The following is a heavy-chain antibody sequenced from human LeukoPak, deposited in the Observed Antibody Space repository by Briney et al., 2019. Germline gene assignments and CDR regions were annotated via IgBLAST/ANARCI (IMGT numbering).Heavy chain of an antibody. J-gene: IGHJ4*02. V-gene: IGHV1-8*01. CDR2: MNPNSGNT. D-gene: IGHD3-10*01. CDR1: GYTFTSYD. CDR3: ATAKGGSRPYYFDY. Sequence: ASVKVSCKASGYTFTSYDINWVRQATGQGLEWMGWMNPNSGNTGYAQKFQGRVTMTEDTSTDTAYMELSSLRSEDTAVYYCATAKGGSRPYYFDYWGQGTLVTVSS.